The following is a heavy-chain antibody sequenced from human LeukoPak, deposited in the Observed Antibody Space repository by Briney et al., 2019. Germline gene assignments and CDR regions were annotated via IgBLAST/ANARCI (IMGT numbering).Heavy chain of an antibody. D-gene: IGHD6-13*01. Sequence: SETLTLTCTVSGGSISSYYWSWIRQPPGKGLEWIGYIYYSGSTNYNPSLKSRVTISVDTSKNQFSLKLSSVTAADTAVYYCASSIAAAGMTLDFDYWGQGTLVTVSS. V-gene: IGHV4-59*01. CDR2: IYYSGST. CDR1: GGSISSYY. J-gene: IGHJ4*02. CDR3: ASSIAAAGMTLDFDY.